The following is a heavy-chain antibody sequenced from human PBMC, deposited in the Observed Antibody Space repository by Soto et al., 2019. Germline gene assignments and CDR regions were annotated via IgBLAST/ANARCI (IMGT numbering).Heavy chain of an antibody. CDR1: GFSLSTSGMC. CDR2: IDWDDDK. J-gene: IGHJ4*02. D-gene: IGHD3-22*01. CDR3: ARMGLDDSSGYYEVLFDY. Sequence: SGPTLVNPTQTLTLTCTFSGFSLSTSGMCVSWIRQPPGKALEWLARIDWDDDKYYSTSLKTRLTISKDTSKNQVVLTMTNMDPVDTATYYCARMGLDDSSGYYEVLFDYWGQGTLVTVSS. V-gene: IGHV2-70*11.